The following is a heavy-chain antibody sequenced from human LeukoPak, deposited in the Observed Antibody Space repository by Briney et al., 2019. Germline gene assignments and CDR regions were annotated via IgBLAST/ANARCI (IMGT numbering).Heavy chain of an antibody. CDR2: IYYYRNT. CDR1: DGSINGGDYY. V-gene: IGHV4-39*01. CDR3: ARHFDRPTAYFDS. J-gene: IGHJ4*02. Sequence: SETPSLTCTVSDGSINGGDYYGSWIRQPPGKGLGCLGSIYYYRNTFYHPPPKRRLAISAHPSKNLFSLSPKSVAAPHTAVYFCARHFDRPTAYFDSWGQGPLVTVSS.